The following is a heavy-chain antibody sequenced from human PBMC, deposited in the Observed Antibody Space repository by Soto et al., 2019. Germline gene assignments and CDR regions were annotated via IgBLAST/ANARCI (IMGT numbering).Heavy chain of an antibody. V-gene: IGHV3-11*01. D-gene: IGHD3-3*01. Sequence: PGGSLRLSCAASGFTFSDYYMSWIRQAPGKGLEWVSYISSSGSTIYYADSVKGRFTISRDNAKNSLYLQMNSLRAEDTAVYYCAREPIRTYYDFWSGPAPSYYYMDVWGKGTTVTVSS. CDR2: ISSSGSTI. J-gene: IGHJ6*03. CDR1: GFTFSDYY. CDR3: AREPIRTYYDFWSGPAPSYYYMDV.